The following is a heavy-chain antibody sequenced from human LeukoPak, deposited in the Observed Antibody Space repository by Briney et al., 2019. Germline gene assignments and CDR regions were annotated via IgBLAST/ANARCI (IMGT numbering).Heavy chain of an antibody. CDR2: IYHSGST. D-gene: IGHD2-2*01. CDR1: GGSISSGGYS. Sequence: SETLSLTCAVSGGSISSGGYSWSWIRQPPGKGLEWIGYIYHSGSTYYNPSLKSRVTISVDRSKNQFSLKLSSVTAADTAVYYCASALGYCSSTSCSDWFDPWGRGTLVTVSS. CDR3: ASALGYCSSTSCSDWFDP. J-gene: IGHJ5*02. V-gene: IGHV4-30-2*01.